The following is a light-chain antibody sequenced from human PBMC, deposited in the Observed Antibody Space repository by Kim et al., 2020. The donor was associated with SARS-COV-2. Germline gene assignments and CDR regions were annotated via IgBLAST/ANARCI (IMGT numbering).Light chain of an antibody. J-gene: IGKJ5*01. V-gene: IGKV1-16*02. Sequence: DIQMTQSPSSLSASVGDRVTITCRASQDITNYLVWYQQKAGKAPKSLIYAASSLQSGVPSKFGGSGSGTDFTLTISSLQPEDAATYYCQQYNRYPITFGEGTRLEIK. CDR2: AAS. CDR1: QDITNY. CDR3: QQYNRYPIT.